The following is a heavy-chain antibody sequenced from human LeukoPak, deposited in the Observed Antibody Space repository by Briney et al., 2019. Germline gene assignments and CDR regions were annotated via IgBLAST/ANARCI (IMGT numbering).Heavy chain of an antibody. CDR1: GFTFSSYA. Sequence: GGSLRLSCAASGFTFSSYAMSWVRQAPGKGLEWVSTVSGSGGSTYYADPVKGRFTISRDKSKNTLYLQTNSLRAEDTAVYYCARKGPPRDAFDIWGQGTMVTVSS. J-gene: IGHJ3*02. V-gene: IGHV3-23*01. CDR3: ARKGPPRDAFDI. CDR2: VSGSGGST.